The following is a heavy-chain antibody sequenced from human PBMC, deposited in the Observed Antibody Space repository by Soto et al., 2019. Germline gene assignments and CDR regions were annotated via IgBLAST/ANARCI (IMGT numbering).Heavy chain of an antibody. CDR3: ARSSSWYYFDY. J-gene: IGHJ4*02. D-gene: IGHD6-13*01. V-gene: IGHV4-39*01. CDR2: IYYSGST. Sequence: SETLSLTCTVSGGSISSSSYYWGWIRQPPGKGLEWIGSIYYSGSTYYNPSLKSRVTISVDTSKNQFSLKLSSVTAADTAVYYCARSSSWYYFDYWGQGTLVTVS. CDR1: GGSISSSSYY.